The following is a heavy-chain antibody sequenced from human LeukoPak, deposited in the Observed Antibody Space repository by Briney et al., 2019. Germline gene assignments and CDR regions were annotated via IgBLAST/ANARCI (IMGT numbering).Heavy chain of an antibody. Sequence: SETLSLTCTISGGSISSGSYYWSWIRQPAGKGLEWIGRIYTSGSTNYNPSLKSRVTISVDTSKNQFSLKLSSVTAADTAVYYCARDLGLFRGGWGLDIWGQGTMVTVSS. D-gene: IGHD3-10*01. CDR3: ARDLGLFRGGWGLDI. J-gene: IGHJ3*02. V-gene: IGHV4-61*02. CDR2: IYTSGST. CDR1: GGSISSGSYY.